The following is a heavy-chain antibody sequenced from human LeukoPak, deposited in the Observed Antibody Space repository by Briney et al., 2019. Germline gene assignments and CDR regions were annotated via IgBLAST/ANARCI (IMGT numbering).Heavy chain of an antibody. CDR2: IRDSGGST. CDR3: AKAGRSGWYPGWPFDI. CDR1: GFTFITYA. V-gene: IGHV3-23*01. D-gene: IGHD6-19*01. J-gene: IGHJ3*02. Sequence: PGGSLRPSCAASGFTFITYAMSWVRQAPGKGLQWVSVIRDSGGSTYYADSVKGRFTISRDNSKNTLYLQINSLRAEDTAVYYCAKAGRSGWYPGWPFDIWGQGTMVTVSS.